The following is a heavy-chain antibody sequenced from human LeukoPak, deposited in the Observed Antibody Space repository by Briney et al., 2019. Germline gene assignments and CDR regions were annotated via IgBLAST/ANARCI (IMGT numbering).Heavy chain of an antibody. CDR2: IYTSGST. V-gene: IGHV4-61*02. CDR3: ARGLGIAAAGTGNFDY. Sequence: RSETLSLTCTVSGGSISSGSYYWSWIRQPAGKGLEWIGRIYTSGSTNYNPSLKSRVTISVATSKNQFYLKLTSVTAADTAVYYCARGLGIAAAGTGNFDYWGQGTLVTVSS. D-gene: IGHD6-13*01. J-gene: IGHJ4*02. CDR1: GGSISSGSYY.